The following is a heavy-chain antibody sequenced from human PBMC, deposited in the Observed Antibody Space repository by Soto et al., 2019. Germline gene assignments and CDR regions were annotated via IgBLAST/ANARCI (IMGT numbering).Heavy chain of an antibody. D-gene: IGHD2-8*02. J-gene: IGHJ4*02. CDR3: ACWGHIVPVAPSDFDR. Sequence: ETLSLTCTVSGASINSGDFYWMNWVRQTPGKGLMWVSRISPDGSDVGYADSVEGRFTVSRDNAKNTLYLQMHSLRAEDTAMYYCACWGHIVPVAPSDFDRWGQGTLVTVSS. V-gene: IGHV3-74*01. CDR2: ISPDGSDV. CDR1: GASINSGDFYW.